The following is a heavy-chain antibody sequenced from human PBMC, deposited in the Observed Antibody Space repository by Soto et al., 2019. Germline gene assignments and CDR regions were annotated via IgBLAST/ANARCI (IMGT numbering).Heavy chain of an antibody. Sequence: GGSLRLSCAASGFTFSNAWMNWVRQAPGKGLEWVGRIKSKTDGGTTDYAAPVKGRFTISRDDSKNTLYLQMNSLKTEDTAVYYCTTDQLLSSSGYYRDYYYYGMDVWGQGTTVTVSS. CDR1: GFTFSNAW. CDR3: TTDQLLSSSGYYRDYYYYGMDV. J-gene: IGHJ6*02. V-gene: IGHV3-15*07. CDR2: IKSKTDGGTT. D-gene: IGHD3-22*01.